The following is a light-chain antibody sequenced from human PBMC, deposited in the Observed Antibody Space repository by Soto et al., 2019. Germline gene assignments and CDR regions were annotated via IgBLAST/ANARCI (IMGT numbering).Light chain of an antibody. CDR3: QSYDSNNQV. Sequence: NFMLTQPHSVSESPGKTVTISCTGSSGSIASHYVQWYQQRPGSAPTTVIYENNQRPSGVPGRFSASIDSSSNSASLTISGLKTEDEADYYWQSYDSNNQVFGGGTKVTVL. CDR2: ENN. CDR1: SGSIASHY. J-gene: IGLJ3*02. V-gene: IGLV6-57*02.